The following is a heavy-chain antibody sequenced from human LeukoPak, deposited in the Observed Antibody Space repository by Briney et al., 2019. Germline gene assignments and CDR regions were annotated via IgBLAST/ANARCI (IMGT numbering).Heavy chain of an antibody. V-gene: IGHV4-59*04. D-gene: IGHD3-22*01. J-gene: IGHJ4*02. CDR1: GGSISSYY. CDR3: ARQVRLDYDSSPGLDYFDY. Sequence: SETLSLTCTVSGGSISSYYWSWIRQPPGKGLEWIGYIYYSGSTYYNPSLKSRVTISVDTSKNQFSLKLSSVTAADTAVYYCARQVRLDYDSSPGLDYFDYWGQGTLVTVSS. CDR2: IYYSGST.